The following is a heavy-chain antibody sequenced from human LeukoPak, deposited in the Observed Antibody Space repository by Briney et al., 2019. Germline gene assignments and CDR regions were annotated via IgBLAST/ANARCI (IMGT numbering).Heavy chain of an antibody. CDR3: ARDCSYSSGCPSNFDY. Sequence: ASVKVSCKASGYTFTSYGISWVRQAPGQGLEWMGWISAYNGNTNYAQKLQGRVTMTTDTSTSTAYMELRSLRSDDTAVYYCARDCSYSSGCPSNFDYWGQGTLVTVSS. CDR1: GYTFTSYG. V-gene: IGHV1-18*01. CDR2: ISAYNGNT. D-gene: IGHD6-19*01. J-gene: IGHJ4*02.